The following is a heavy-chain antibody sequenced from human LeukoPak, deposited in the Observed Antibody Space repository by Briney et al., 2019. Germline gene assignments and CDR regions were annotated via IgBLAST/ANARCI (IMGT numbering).Heavy chain of an antibody. J-gene: IGHJ5*02. CDR1: GGSFSGYY. CDR2: INHSGST. D-gene: IGHD2-21*02. V-gene: IGHV4-34*01. Sequence: PSETLSLTCAVYGGSFSGYYWSWIRQPPGKGLEWIGEINHSGSTNYNPSLKSRVTISVDTSKNQFSLKLSSVTAADTAVYYCARDRHVVVTAIPAWFDPWGQGALVTVSS. CDR3: ARDRHVVVTAIPAWFDP.